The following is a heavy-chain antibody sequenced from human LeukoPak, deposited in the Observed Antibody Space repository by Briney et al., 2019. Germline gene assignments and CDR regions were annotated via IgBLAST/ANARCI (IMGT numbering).Heavy chain of an antibody. Sequence: SETLSLTCTVSGGSISTSSYYWGWIRQPPGKGLECIGNIYYSGSTYYNPSLKSRVTISVDTSKNQFSLKLSSVTAADTAVYYCARGSVSSGYLLPEYWGQGTLVTVSS. V-gene: IGHV4-39*07. CDR3: ARGSVSSGYLLPEY. CDR1: GGSISTSSYY. J-gene: IGHJ4*02. D-gene: IGHD3-22*01. CDR2: IYYSGST.